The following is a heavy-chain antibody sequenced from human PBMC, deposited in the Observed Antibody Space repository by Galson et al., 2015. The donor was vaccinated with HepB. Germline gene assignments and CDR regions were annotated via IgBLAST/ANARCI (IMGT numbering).Heavy chain of an antibody. Sequence: SLRLSCAASGFTFNNAWMNWVRQAPGKGLEWVGRIKSKTDGGTTDYAAPVKGGFTFSRDDSKNTVFLQINSLKTEDTAVYYCTTGYFAGTTYFDYWGQGTLVTVST. CDR1: GFTFNNAW. CDR3: TTGYFAGTTYFDY. J-gene: IGHJ4*02. D-gene: IGHD1-7*01. V-gene: IGHV3-15*07. CDR2: IKSKTDGGTT.